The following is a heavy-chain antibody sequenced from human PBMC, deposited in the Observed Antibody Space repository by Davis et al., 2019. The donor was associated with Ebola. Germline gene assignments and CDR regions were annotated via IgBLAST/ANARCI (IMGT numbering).Heavy chain of an antibody. D-gene: IGHD3-16*02. Sequence: GESLKISCAASGFTFSSYSMSWVRQAPGKGLEWVSAISGSGGSTYYADSVKGRFTISRDNSKNTLYLQMNSLRAEDTAVYYCAKDPKSFGGVIVNLHFDYWGQGTLVTVSS. CDR2: ISGSGGST. CDR3: AKDPKSFGGVIVNLHFDY. J-gene: IGHJ4*02. CDR1: GFTFSSYS. V-gene: IGHV3-23*01.